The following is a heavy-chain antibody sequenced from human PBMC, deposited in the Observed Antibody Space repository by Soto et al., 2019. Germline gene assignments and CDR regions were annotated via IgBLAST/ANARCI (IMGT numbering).Heavy chain of an antibody. V-gene: IGHV3-7*01. D-gene: IGHD3-22*01. CDR1: GLTFSSYW. Sequence: GGSLRLFSAASGLTFSSYWMSWVRQAPGKGLEWVANIKQDGSQKYYVDSVKGRFTISRDNAKNSLYLQMNSLRVEDTAVYYCASAYYYDRIGFSPGGHWSHGTPVPV. CDR2: IKQDGSQK. CDR3: ASAYYYDRIGFSPGGH. J-gene: IGHJ4*01.